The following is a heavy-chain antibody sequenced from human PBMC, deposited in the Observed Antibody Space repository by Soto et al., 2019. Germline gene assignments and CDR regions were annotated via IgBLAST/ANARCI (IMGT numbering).Heavy chain of an antibody. Sequence: GGSLRLSCAVSGFTVSNNYMSWVRQAPGKGLEWVSVIYSGGSTHYADSVKGRFTISRDNSKNTLYLQMNSLRAEDTAVYYCAKSRWLRPNWFDPWGQGTLVTVSS. CDR1: GFTVSNNY. V-gene: IGHV3-53*01. CDR3: AKSRWLRPNWFDP. D-gene: IGHD5-12*01. J-gene: IGHJ5*02. CDR2: IYSGGST.